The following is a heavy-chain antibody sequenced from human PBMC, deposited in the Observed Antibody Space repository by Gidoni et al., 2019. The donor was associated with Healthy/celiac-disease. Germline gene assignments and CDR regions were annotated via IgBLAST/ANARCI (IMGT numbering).Heavy chain of an antibody. CDR1: GGSISSYY. J-gene: IGHJ3*02. D-gene: IGHD4-17*01. CDR2: IYYSGST. V-gene: IGHV4-59*01. Sequence: QVQLQASGPGLVKPSETLSLTCTVAGGSISSYYWSWIRQPPGKGLEWIGYIYYSGSTNYNPSLKSRVTISVDTSKNQFSLKLSSVTAADTAVYYCARDRDYGDYLVAFDIWGQGTMVTVSS. CDR3: ARDRDYGDYLVAFDI.